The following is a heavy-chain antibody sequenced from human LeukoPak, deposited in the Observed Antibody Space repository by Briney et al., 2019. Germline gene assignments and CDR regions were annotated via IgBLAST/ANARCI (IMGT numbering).Heavy chain of an antibody. CDR2: VFPADSDT. D-gene: IGHD1-26*01. CDR1: GYSLSNYW. CDR3: ARYDGGATADF. Sequence: GESLKISCKVSGYSLSNYWIAWVRQMPGKGLEWMGIVFPADSDTRYSPSFQGQVTISADKSINTAYLQWSSLKASDTAIYYCARYDGGATADFWGQGTLVSVFS. J-gene: IGHJ4*02. V-gene: IGHV5-51*01.